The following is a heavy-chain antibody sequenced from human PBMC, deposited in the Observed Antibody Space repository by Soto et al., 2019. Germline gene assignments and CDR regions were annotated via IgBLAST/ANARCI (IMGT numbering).Heavy chain of an antibody. V-gene: IGHV3-13*01. J-gene: IGHJ6*02. CDR2: LGSAGDT. D-gene: IGHD2-21*02. Sequence: EVQLVESGGGLVQPGGSLRLSCAASGFMFSGYDMHWVRQGTGKGLEWVSTLGSAGDTYYQGSVKGRFTISRANAKNSLYLQMNSLRAGDTAVYYCVRGDAGYFDYGMDVWGQGTTVTVSS. CDR1: GFMFSGYD. CDR3: VRGDAGYFDYGMDV.